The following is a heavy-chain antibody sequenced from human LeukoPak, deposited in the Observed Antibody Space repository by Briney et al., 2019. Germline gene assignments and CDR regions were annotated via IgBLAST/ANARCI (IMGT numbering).Heavy chain of an antibody. CDR2: IYWDDDK. V-gene: IGHV2-5*08. D-gene: IGHD6-6*01. CDR3: AHSSVLRLAAFDI. J-gene: IGHJ3*02. CDR1: GFTFSSYEMN. Sequence: LRLSCAASGFTFSSYEMNWVRQAPGKGLEWLALIYWDDDKRYSPSLKSRLTITKDTSKNQVVLTMTNMDPVDTATYYCAHSSVLRLAAFDIWGQGTMVTVSS.